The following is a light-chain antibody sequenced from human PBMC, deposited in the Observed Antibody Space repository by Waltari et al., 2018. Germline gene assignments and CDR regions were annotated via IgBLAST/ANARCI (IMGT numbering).Light chain of an antibody. J-gene: IGKJ1*01. Sequence: DIQMTQSPSSLSASVGDRVTITCRANQSISSYLNWYQQKPGKAPKLLIYAASSLQSGVPSRFSGSGSGTDFTLTISSLQPEDFATYYCQQSYGTLWTFGQGTKVEIK. CDR2: AAS. CDR1: QSISSY. V-gene: IGKV1-39*01. CDR3: QQSYGTLWT.